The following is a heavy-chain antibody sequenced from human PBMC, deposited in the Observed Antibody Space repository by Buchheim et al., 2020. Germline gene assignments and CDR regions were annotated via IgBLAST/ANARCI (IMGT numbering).Heavy chain of an antibody. CDR1: GITFSSDP. V-gene: IGHV3-23*01. CDR3: ASPYGEGADSWSGVSEY. Sequence: EAQLLESGGGWVQPGGSLRLSCAASGITFSSDPMSWVRQAPGKGLEWVSHITGSGATTYYADSVKGRFTISRDNFKNTLYLQMNSLRAEDSAVYYCASPYGEGADSWSGVSEYWGQGSL. D-gene: IGHD3-3*01. CDR2: ITGSGATT. J-gene: IGHJ4*02.